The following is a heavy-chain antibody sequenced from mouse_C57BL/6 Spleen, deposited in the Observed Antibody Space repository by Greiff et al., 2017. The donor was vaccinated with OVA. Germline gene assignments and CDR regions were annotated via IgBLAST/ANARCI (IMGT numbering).Heavy chain of an antibody. V-gene: IGHV2-2*01. CDR3: ARNGAIYYDYLSYAMDY. CDR2: IWSGGST. CDR1: GFSLTSYG. Sequence: QVQLQQSGPGLVQPSQSLSITCTVSGFSLTSYGVHWVRQSPGKGLEWLGVIWSGGSTDYHAAFISRLSISKDNSKSQVFFKMNSLQADDTAIYYCARNGAIYYDYLSYAMDYWGQGTSVTVSS. J-gene: IGHJ4*01. D-gene: IGHD2-4*01.